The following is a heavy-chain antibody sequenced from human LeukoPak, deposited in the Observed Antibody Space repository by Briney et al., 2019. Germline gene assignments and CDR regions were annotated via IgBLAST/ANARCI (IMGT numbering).Heavy chain of an antibody. V-gene: IGHV3-23*01. J-gene: IGHJ4*02. CDR1: GFTFSNYA. Sequence: GGSLRLSCTASGFTFSNYAMSWVRQAPGKGLEWVSPITSSGGNTYYADSEKGRFTISRDNPKNTLYLQMNSLRVEDTAVYFCASHDSSGYYLYRYFTYWGQGTLVTVSS. CDR3: ASHDSSGYYLYRYFTY. D-gene: IGHD3-22*01. CDR2: ITSSGGNT.